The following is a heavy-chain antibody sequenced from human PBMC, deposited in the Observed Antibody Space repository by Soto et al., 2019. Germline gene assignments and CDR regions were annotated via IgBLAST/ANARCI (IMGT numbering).Heavy chain of an antibody. Sequence: PSETLSLTCTVSGGSISGYYWTWIRQSPGKGLEWIGYIYYSGSTYYNPSLESRVAISLDTSRSQFSLTLHSVTAADTAIYYCARDRHNNFFDPWGQGTLVTVSS. J-gene: IGHJ5*02. CDR2: IYYSGST. CDR1: GGSISGYY. CDR3: ARDRHNNFFDP. D-gene: IGHD3-16*02. V-gene: IGHV4-59*06.